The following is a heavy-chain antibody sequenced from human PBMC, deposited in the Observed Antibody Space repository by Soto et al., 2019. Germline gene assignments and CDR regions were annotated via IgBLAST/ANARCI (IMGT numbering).Heavy chain of an antibody. J-gene: IGHJ4*02. V-gene: IGHV4-59*01. Sequence: SETLSLTCTASGGSISSYYWSWIRQPPGKGLEWIGYIYYSGSTNYNPSLKSRVTISVDTSKNHFSLKLSSVAAADTAVYYCARGSVLWFGESQQIPWDYWGQGTLVTVSS. CDR2: IYYSGST. D-gene: IGHD3-10*01. CDR1: GGSISSYY. CDR3: ARGSVLWFGESQQIPWDY.